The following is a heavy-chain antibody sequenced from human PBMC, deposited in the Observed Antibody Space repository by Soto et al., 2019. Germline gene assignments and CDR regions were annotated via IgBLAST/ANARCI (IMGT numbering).Heavy chain of an antibody. CDR1: GYTFTSYY. V-gene: IGHV1-46*01. CDR3: ARQDSLRYVDTAMAVFDY. Sequence: ASVKVSCKASGYTFTSYYMHWVRQAPGQGLEWMGIINPSGGSTSYAQKFQGRVTMTGDTSTSTVYMELSSLRSEDTAVYYCARQDSLRYVDTAMAVFDYWGQGTLVTVSS. CDR2: INPSGGST. J-gene: IGHJ4*02. D-gene: IGHD5-18*01.